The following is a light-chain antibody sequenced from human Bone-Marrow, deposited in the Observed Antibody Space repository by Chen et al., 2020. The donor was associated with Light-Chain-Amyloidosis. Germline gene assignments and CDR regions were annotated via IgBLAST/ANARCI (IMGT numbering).Light chain of an antibody. J-gene: IGLJ1*01. Sequence: QSALTQPASAPRSPGQSTTLPCTGTSSDVGGDNHFSWYQQHPDKAPKLMIYEVTNRPSGVPDRFSGSKSDNTASLTISGLQTEDEADYFCSSYTITNTLVFGSGTRVTVL. CDR2: EVT. CDR1: SSDVGGDNH. CDR3: SSYTITNTLV. V-gene: IGLV2-14*01.